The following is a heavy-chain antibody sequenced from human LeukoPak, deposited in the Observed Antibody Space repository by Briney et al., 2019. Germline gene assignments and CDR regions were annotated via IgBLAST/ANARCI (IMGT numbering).Heavy chain of an antibody. CDR3: AKNLPAAILDYYYGMDV. D-gene: IGHD2-2*02. CDR1: GFTFSSYG. Sequence: GGSLRLSCAASGFTFSSYGMHWVRQAPGKGLEWVAVISYDGSNKYYADSVKGRFTISRDSSKNTLYLQMNSLRAEDTAVYYCAKNLPAAILDYYYGMDVWGQGATVTVSS. V-gene: IGHV3-30*18. J-gene: IGHJ6*02. CDR2: ISYDGSNK.